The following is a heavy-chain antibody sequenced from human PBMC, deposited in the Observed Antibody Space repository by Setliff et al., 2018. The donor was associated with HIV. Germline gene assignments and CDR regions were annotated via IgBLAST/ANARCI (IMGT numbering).Heavy chain of an antibody. D-gene: IGHD3-16*01. V-gene: IGHV4-59*08. CDR3: SRGSYYMDV. CDR1: SGSVSGYY. Sequence: LETLSLTCSVSSGSVSGYYWGWIRQPPGKKLEWIGYIHSSGSTIYSASLKSRVSISVDTSKNQVSLRLSSVTAADTAVYHCSRGSYYMDVWGKGTTVTVSS. CDR2: IHSSGST. J-gene: IGHJ6*03.